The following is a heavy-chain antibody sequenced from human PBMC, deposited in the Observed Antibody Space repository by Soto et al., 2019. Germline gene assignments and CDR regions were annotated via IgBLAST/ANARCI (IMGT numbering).Heavy chain of an antibody. D-gene: IGHD2-15*01. J-gene: IGHJ6*04. CDR3: ARDCSGGSCCHWMDV. CDR2: ISSSGYI. Sequence: GGSLRLSCAASGFNFNSYTINWVRQAPGKRLEWLSSISSSGYIFSTDSVRGRFTISRDNAKNSVYLQINSLRAEDTAAYFCARDCSGGSCCHWMDVWGGGTRGTVCS. V-gene: IGHV3-21*01. CDR1: GFNFNSYT.